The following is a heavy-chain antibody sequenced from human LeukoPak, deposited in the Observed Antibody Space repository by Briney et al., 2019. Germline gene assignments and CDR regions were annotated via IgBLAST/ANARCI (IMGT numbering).Heavy chain of an antibody. CDR1: GFTFSSYG. V-gene: IGHV3-7*01. J-gene: IGHJ6*03. CDR2: IKQDGSEK. CDR3: ARDPSSWYYYYMDV. Sequence: GGSLRLSCAASGFTFSSYGMHWVRQAPGKGLEWVANIKQDGSEKYYVDSVKGRFTISRDNAKNSLYLQMNSLRAEDTAVYYCARDPSSWYYYYMDVWGKGTTVTVSS. D-gene: IGHD6-13*01.